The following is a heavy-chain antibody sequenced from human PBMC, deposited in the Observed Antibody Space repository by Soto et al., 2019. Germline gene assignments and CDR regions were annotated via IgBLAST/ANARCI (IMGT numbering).Heavy chain of an antibody. J-gene: IGHJ3*02. CDR1: GFTFKTYW. CDR2: MNEDANKK. V-gene: IGHV3-7*01. D-gene: IGHD1-20*01. CDR3: AAYNTSRHAAFDI. Sequence: GGSLRLSCEVSGFTFKTYWMSWVRQAPGKGLEWLANMNEDANKKYYVDSVKGRLTILGDSAGSALLLRMDSLRAEDTAVYFCAAYNTSRHAAFDIWGRGTLVTVS.